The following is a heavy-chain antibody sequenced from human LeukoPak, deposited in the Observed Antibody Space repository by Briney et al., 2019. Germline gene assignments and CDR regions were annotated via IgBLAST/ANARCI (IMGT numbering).Heavy chain of an antibody. CDR1: GFTFSSYA. CDR3: ARGPYSGKPIGY. Sequence: GGSLRLSCAASGFTFSSYAMHWVRQAPGKGLEWVAVISYDGSNKYYADSVKGRFTISGDNSKNTLYLQMNSLRAEDTAVYYCARGPYSGKPIGYWGQGTLVTVSS. V-gene: IGHV3-30-3*01. D-gene: IGHD1-26*01. CDR2: ISYDGSNK. J-gene: IGHJ4*02.